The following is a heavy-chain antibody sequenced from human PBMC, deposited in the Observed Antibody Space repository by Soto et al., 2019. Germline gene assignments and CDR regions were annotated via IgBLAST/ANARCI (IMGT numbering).Heavy chain of an antibody. D-gene: IGHD3-16*01. V-gene: IGHV5-51*01. CDR2: IHPGDSDT. Sequence: EVQLVQSGAEVKKPGESLKISCKGSGYSFTNYWIGWVRQMPGKGLEWMGIIHPGDSDTRYSPSFQGQVTISADKSIHTALLQGSRPEASDTAMDYCGGGRDNGGGPPAWMKGYFEPWGQGTLATVSS. CDR1: GYSFTNYW. CDR3: GGGRDNGGGPPAWMKGYFEP. J-gene: IGHJ4*01.